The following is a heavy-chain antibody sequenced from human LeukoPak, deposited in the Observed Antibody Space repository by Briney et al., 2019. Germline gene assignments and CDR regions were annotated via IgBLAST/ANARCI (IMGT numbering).Heavy chain of an antibody. CDR1: GYTFNNYG. V-gene: IGHV1-18*01. Sequence: ASMKVSCKTSGYTFNNYGINWVRQAPGQGLEWVGWISGYNGNTNYAQKFQGRITMTIDTPTSTGYMELRSLTSDDTAVFYCARYGGGDTWYAHFGMDAWGRGTTVTVSS. J-gene: IGHJ6*02. D-gene: IGHD2-21*02. CDR3: ARYGGGDTWYAHFGMDA. CDR2: ISGYNGNT.